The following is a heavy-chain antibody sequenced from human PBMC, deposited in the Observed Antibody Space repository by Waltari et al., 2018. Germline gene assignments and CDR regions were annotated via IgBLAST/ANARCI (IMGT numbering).Heavy chain of an antibody. CDR3: ARDRGDDAFDI. Sequence: EVQLVESGGGLVQPGGSLRLSCAASGFTFSSYWMSWVRQAPGKGLEWVANIKQDGSENYYVDSVKGRFTISRDNAKNSLYLQMNSLRAEDTAVYYCARDRGDDAFDIWGQGTMVIVSS. J-gene: IGHJ3*02. CDR1: GFTFSSYW. CDR2: IKQDGSEN. V-gene: IGHV3-7*01. D-gene: IGHD3-10*01.